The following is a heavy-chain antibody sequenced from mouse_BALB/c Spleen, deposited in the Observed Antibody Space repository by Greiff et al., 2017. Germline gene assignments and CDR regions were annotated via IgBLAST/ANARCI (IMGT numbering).Heavy chain of an antibody. CDR1: GFTFSSYA. D-gene: IGHD2-4*01. Sequence: EVQVVESGGGLVKPGGSLKLSCAASGFTFSSYAMSWVRQTPEKRLEWVASISSGGSTYYPDSVKGRFTISRDNARNILYLQMSSLRSEDTAMYYCARDYDSFAYWGQGTLVTVSA. J-gene: IGHJ3*01. CDR2: ISSGGST. CDR3: ARDYDSFAY. V-gene: IGHV5-6-5*01.